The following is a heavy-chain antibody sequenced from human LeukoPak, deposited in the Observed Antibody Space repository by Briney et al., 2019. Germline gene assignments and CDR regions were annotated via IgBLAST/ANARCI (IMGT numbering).Heavy chain of an antibody. CDR3: ARHRSSWYYFDY. Sequence: SETLSLTSTVSGGSISSYYWSWIRQPPGKGLEWIGYIYYSGSTNYNPSLKSRVTISVDTSKNQFSLKLSSVTAADTAVYYCARHRSSWYYFDYWGQGTLVTVSS. J-gene: IGHJ4*02. V-gene: IGHV4-59*08. CDR2: IYYSGST. D-gene: IGHD6-13*01. CDR1: GGSISSYY.